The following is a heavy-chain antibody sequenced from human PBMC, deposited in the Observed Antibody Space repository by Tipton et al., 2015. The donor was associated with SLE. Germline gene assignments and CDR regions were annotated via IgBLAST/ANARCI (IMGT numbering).Heavy chain of an antibody. V-gene: IGHV3-7*01. Sequence: GSLRLSCAASGFTFSSYWMSWVRQAPGKGLEWVANIKQDGSEKYYVDSVKGRFTISRDNAKNSLYLQMNSLRAEDTAVYYCASCGGYAGNYYMDVWGKGTTVTVSS. CDR1: GFTFSSYW. CDR2: IKQDGSEK. J-gene: IGHJ6*03. CDR3: ASCGGYAGNYYMDV. D-gene: IGHD2-21*01.